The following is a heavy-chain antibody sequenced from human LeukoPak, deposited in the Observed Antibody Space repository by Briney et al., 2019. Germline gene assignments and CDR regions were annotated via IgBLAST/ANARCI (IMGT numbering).Heavy chain of an antibody. V-gene: IGHV4-39*01. J-gene: IGHJ4*02. D-gene: IGHD6-13*01. Sequence: KPSETLSLTCTVSGGSISSSIYYWGWIRQPPGKGLEWIGSIYYSGSTYYNPSLKSRVTISVDTSKNQFSLKLSSVTAADTAVYYCARTKGQQRPSGFDYWGQGTLVAVSS. CDR2: IYYSGST. CDR1: GGSISSSIYY. CDR3: ARTKGQQRPSGFDY.